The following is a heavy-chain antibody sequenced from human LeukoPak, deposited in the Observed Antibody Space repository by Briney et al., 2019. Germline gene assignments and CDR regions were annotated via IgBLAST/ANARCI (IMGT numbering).Heavy chain of an antibody. CDR1: GGSINNYY. J-gene: IGHJ5*02. V-gene: IGHV4-59*01. CDR3: ARVDVDYDYVWGSYRYSRFDP. Sequence: PSETLSLTCTVSGGSINNYYWSWIRQPPGKGLEWIGSGSTNYNPSLKSRVTISVDTSKNQFSLRLSSVTAVDTAVYYCARVDVDYDYVWGSYRYSRFDPWGQGTLVTVSS. CDR2: SGST. D-gene: IGHD3-16*02.